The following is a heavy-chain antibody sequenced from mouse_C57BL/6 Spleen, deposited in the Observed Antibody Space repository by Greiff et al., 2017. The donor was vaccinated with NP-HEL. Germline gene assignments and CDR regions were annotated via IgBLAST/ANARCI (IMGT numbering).Heavy chain of an antibody. Sequence: VQLQQSGAELVKPGASVKMSCKASGYTFTSYWITWVKQRPGQGLEWIGDIYPGSGSTNYNEKFKSKATLTVDTSSSTAYMQLSSLTSEDSAVYYCARFDGYYHYAMDYWGQGTSVTVAS. D-gene: IGHD2-3*01. CDR2: IYPGSGST. CDR3: ARFDGYYHYAMDY. J-gene: IGHJ4*01. V-gene: IGHV1-55*01. CDR1: GYTFTSYW.